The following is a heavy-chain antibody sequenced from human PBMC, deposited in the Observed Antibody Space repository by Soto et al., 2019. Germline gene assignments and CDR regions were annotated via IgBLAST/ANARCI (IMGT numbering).Heavy chain of an antibody. CDR2: INAGNGNT. CDR3: AREDWNLGSGWQTH. D-gene: IGHD6-19*01. J-gene: IGHJ4*02. V-gene: IGHV1-3*05. Sequence: QVQLVQSGAEEKKPGASVKVSCKASGYTFTSYAMHWVRQAPGQRLEWMGWINAGNGNTKYSQKFQGRVTITRDTSASTAHMELRRLRSEDTAVYYCAREDWNLGSGWQTHWGQGTLVTVSS. CDR1: GYTFTSYA.